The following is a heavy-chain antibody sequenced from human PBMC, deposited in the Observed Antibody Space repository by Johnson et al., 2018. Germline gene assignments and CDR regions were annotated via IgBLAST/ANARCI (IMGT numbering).Heavy chain of an antibody. V-gene: IGHV3-74*02. CDR1: GLTFSNKW. D-gene: IGHD1-14*01. Sequence: VQLVESGGGLVQPGGSLTLSCAASGLTFSNKWIHWVRQVPGKGLLWVSHISTDGSGTNYADSVKGRFTVSRDSVRNTVYLQMSTLRVDYTAVYYCVTTTGNAFNTWGQGTVVTVSS. CDR2: ISTDGSGT. J-gene: IGHJ3*02. CDR3: VTTTGNAFNT.